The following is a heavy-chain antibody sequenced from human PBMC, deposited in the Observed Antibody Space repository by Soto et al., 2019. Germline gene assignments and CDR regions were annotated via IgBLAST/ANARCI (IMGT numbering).Heavy chain of an antibody. Sequence: SETLSLTCIVSGVSISTYHWSWIRQPAGKGLEWIGRMHTSGSTNYNPSLKGRVSMSVDTSKNHFSLKVSSVTAADTAVYYCARDEYGYGDSYDSWGPGTLVTVSS. CDR1: GVSISTYH. D-gene: IGHD5-12*01. V-gene: IGHV4-4*07. CDR2: MHTSGST. CDR3: ARDEYGYGDSYDS. J-gene: IGHJ4*02.